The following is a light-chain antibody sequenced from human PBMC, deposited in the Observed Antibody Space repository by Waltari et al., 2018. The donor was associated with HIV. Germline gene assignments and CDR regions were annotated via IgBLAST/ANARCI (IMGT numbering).Light chain of an antibody. J-gene: IGKJ1*01. CDR3: QQYNKWPGT. CDR2: GAS. Sequence: VMMQSPATPSLPLGERATLSCRASQSVSSNLAWYQQKPGQAPRLLIYGASTRATGIPARFSGSGSGTEFTLTISSLQSEDFAVYYCQQYNKWPGTFGQGTKVEIK. CDR1: QSVSSN. V-gene: IGKV3-15*01.